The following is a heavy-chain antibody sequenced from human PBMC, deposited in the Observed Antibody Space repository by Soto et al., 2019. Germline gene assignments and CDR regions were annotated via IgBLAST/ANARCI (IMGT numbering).Heavy chain of an antibody. Sequence: SETLSLTCTVSGGSISSGNYYWSWIRQPPGKGLEWIGFISYSGSTYYNLSLKSRITISVDTSKNQFSLNLSFVTAADTAVYYCARHPSDFWFDPWGQGTLVTVSS. CDR3: ARHPSDFWFDP. CDR2: ISYSGST. D-gene: IGHD2-21*02. J-gene: IGHJ5*02. CDR1: GGSISSGNYY. V-gene: IGHV4-30-4*01.